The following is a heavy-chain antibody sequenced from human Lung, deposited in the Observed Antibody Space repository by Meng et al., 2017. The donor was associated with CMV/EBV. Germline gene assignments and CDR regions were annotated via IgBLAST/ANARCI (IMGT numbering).Heavy chain of an antibody. CDR3: ARARSPTLFDY. CDR1: GFTFSTYD. J-gene: IGHJ4*02. CDR2: IGTVGDT. Sequence: ESXKISCTASGFTFSTYDFHWVRQPTGKGLEWVSSIGTVGDTYSLGSVKGRFIISREDAKNSVYLQMNGLRDGDTGLYYCARARSPTLFDYWGQGALVTVSS. V-gene: IGHV3-13*01.